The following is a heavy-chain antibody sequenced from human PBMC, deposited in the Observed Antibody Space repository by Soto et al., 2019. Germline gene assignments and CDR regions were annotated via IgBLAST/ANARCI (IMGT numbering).Heavy chain of an antibody. V-gene: IGHV3-21*01. CDR3: ARAVDQWLGFDY. D-gene: IGHD6-19*01. J-gene: IGHJ4*02. CDR2: ISSSSSYI. CDR1: GFTFSSYS. Sequence: GGSLRLSCAASGFTFSSYSMNWVRQAPGKGLEWVSSISSSSSYIYYADSVKGRFTISRDNAKNSLYLQMNSLRAEDTAVYYCARAVDQWLGFDYWGQGTLVTVSS.